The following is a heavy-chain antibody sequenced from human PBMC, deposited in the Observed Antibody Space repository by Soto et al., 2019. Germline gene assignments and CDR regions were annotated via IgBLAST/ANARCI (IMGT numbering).Heavy chain of an antibody. CDR1: GGTFSSYA. CDR3: ARVTGPYEFWYNGMDV. J-gene: IGHJ6*02. Sequence: QVQLVQSGAEVKKPGSSVKVSCKASGGTFSSYAISWVRQAPGQGLEWMGGIIPIFGTANYAQKFQGRVTITADKSTSTAYMELSSLRSEDTAVYYCARVTGPYEFWYNGMDVWGQGTTVTVSS. V-gene: IGHV1-69*06. CDR2: IIPIFGTA. D-gene: IGHD3-3*01.